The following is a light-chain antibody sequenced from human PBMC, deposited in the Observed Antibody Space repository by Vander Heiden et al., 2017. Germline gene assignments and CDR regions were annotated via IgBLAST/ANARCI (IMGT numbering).Light chain of an antibody. V-gene: IGKV3-20*01. CDR3: QQYGRSPYT. CDR2: AAS. Sequence: IVLTQSPGTLSLSPGERATLSCRASQSVSSSSLAWYQQKPGQAPRLLFYAASSRATGIPDRFSGSGSGTDFTLTISRLEPEDFAVYYCQQYGRSPYTFGQGTKLEI. J-gene: IGKJ2*01. CDR1: QSVSSSS.